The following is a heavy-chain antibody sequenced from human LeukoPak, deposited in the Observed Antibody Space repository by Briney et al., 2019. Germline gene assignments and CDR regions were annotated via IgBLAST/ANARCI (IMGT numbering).Heavy chain of an antibody. J-gene: IGHJ4*02. D-gene: IGHD2/OR15-2a*01. CDR3: VGDGHSNTGMNY. Sequence: GGSLTLSSATSGFTFSGSTIHWVRQAPGKGLEWIGHIRSKANSYVTIYGASVKGRFTISRDDSKNTAYLHMNSLKTEDTAVYYCVGDGHSNTGMNYWGQGTLVTVSS. CDR2: IRSKANSYVT. V-gene: IGHV3-73*01. CDR1: GFTFSGST.